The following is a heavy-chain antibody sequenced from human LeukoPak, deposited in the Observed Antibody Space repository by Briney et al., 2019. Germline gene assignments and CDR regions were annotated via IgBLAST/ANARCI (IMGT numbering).Heavy chain of an antibody. CDR2: IYYSGST. CDR1: GGSISSSSYY. CDR3: ARLVAVATNYFDP. J-gene: IGHJ5*02. Sequence: PSETLSLTCTVSGGSISSSSYYWGWIRQPPGKGLEWIGSIYYSGSTYYNPSLKSRVTISVDTSKNQFSLKLSSVTAADTAMYYCARLVAVATNYFDPWGQGTLVTVSS. D-gene: IGHD2-15*01. V-gene: IGHV4-39*01.